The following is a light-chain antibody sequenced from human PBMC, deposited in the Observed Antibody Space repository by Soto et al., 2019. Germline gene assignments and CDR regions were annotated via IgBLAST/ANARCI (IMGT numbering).Light chain of an antibody. CDR3: QQRSDWPPSLT. J-gene: IGKJ4*01. V-gene: IGKV3-11*01. Sequence: EIVLTQSPATLSLSPGERATLSCRASQSARTSLAWYQQKPGQAPRLLIYGASNRATGIPARFSGSGSGTDFTLTISSLEPEDSAVYYCQQRSDWPPSLTFGGGTKVDIK. CDR1: QSARTS. CDR2: GAS.